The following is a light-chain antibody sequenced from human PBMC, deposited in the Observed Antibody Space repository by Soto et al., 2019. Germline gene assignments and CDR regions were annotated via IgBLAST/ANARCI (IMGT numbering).Light chain of an antibody. CDR1: MSNIGAGYD. J-gene: IGLJ1*01. CDR3: QSYDSTLSARYV. Sequence: QSVLTQPPSVSGAPGQRVTISCTGSMSNIGAGYDVHWYQQRPGTAPKLLIFGNNNRPSGVPDRFSGSKSGTSASLAITGLQAEDEGDYYCQSYDSTLSARYVFGSGTKLTVL. CDR2: GNN. V-gene: IGLV1-40*01.